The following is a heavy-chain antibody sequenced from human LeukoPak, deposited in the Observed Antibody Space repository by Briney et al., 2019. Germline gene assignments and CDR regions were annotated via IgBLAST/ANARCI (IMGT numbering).Heavy chain of an antibody. J-gene: IGHJ4*02. CDR3: ARGQYSAHDY. V-gene: IGHV6-1*01. D-gene: IGHD4-11*01. Sequence: SQILSLTCAISGDSVSRNSVAWNWIRQSPSRGLEWLGRTYYRSKWYNDYAVSVRSRISINPDTSKNQFSLQLNSVTPEDTAVYYCARGQYSAHDYWGQGTLVTVSS. CDR1: GDSVSRNSVA. CDR2: TYYRSKWYN.